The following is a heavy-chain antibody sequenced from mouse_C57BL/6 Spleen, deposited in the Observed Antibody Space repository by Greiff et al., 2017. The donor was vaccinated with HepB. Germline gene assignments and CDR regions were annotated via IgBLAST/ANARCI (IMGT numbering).Heavy chain of an antibody. V-gene: IGHV1-54*01. Sequence: VQLQQSGAELVRPGTSVKVSCKASGYAFTNYLIEWVKQRPGQGLEWIGVINPGSGGTNYNEKFKGKATLTADKSSSTAYMQISSLTSEDSAVYFCARYVPDYAMDYWGQGTSVTVSS. CDR3: ARYVPDYAMDY. CDR2: INPGSGGT. J-gene: IGHJ4*01. CDR1: GYAFTNYL.